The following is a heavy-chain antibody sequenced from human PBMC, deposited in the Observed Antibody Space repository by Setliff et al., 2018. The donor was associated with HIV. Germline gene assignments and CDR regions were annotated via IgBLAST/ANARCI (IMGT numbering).Heavy chain of an antibody. Sequence: ASVKVSCKASGYTFTDYAMHWARQAPGQRLEWMGWITADHGNPKYSQKFQGRVTITADKSTSTAYMELSSLRSEDTAVYYCAIRDYYDSSGYYNFDYWGQGTQVTSPQ. CDR1: GYTFTDYA. D-gene: IGHD3-22*01. J-gene: IGHJ4*02. V-gene: IGHV1-3*01. CDR2: ITADHGNP. CDR3: AIRDYYDSSGYYNFDY.